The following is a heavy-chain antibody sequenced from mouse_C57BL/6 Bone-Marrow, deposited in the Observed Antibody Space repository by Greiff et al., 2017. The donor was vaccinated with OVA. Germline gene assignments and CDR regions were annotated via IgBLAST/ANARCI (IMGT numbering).Heavy chain of an antibody. Sequence: DVKLVESGGGLVKPGGSLKLSCAASGFTFSSYAMSWVRQTPEKRLEWVATISDGGSYTYYPDNVKGRFTISRDNAKNNLYLQMSHLKSEDTAMYYCARDPAYYSNYGFAYWGQGTLVTVSA. CDR2: ISDGGSYT. D-gene: IGHD2-5*01. V-gene: IGHV5-4*01. CDR1: GFTFSSYA. J-gene: IGHJ3*01. CDR3: ARDPAYYSNYGFAY.